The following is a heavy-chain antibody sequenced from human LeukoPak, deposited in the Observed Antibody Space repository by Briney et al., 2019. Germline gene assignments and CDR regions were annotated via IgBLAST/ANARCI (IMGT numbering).Heavy chain of an antibody. J-gene: IGHJ5*02. CDR1: GFTFSSYS. CDR2: ISSSSSYI. D-gene: IGHD3-10*01. V-gene: IGHV3-21*01. Sequence: GGSLRLSCAASGFTFSSYSMNWVRQAPGKGLEWVSSISSSSSYIYFADSVKGRFTISRDNAKNSLYLQMNSLRAEDTAVYYCARDRLLWFGELWNWFDPWGQGTLVTVSS. CDR3: ARDRLLWFGELWNWFDP.